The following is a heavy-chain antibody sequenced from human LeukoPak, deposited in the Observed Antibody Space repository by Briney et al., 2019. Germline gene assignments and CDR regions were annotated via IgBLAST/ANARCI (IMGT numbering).Heavy chain of an antibody. D-gene: IGHD4-23*01. CDR2: IHHSGTT. Sequence: SETLSLTCIVSGGSISSYYWSWIRQSPGKGLELIGYIHHSGTTYYNPSLQSRVTISVDLSKNQFSLRLTSVTAADTAVYYCARDWGWDYGGPVRGWFDPWGQGTLVIVSS. V-gene: IGHV4-59*04. J-gene: IGHJ5*02. CDR1: GGSISSYY. CDR3: ARDWGWDYGGPVRGWFDP.